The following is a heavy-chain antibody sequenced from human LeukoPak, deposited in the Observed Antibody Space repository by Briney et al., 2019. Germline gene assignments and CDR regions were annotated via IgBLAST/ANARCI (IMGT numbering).Heavy chain of an antibody. V-gene: IGHV4-30-2*01. CDR2: IYHSGST. CDR3: ARASKGYCSSTSCWNFDY. CDR1: GGSISSGGYY. Sequence: SETLSLTCTVSGGSISSGGYYWSWIRQPPGKGLEWIGYIYHSGSTYYNPSLKSRVTISVDRSKNQFSLKLSSVTAADTAVYYCARASKGYCSSTSCWNFDYWGQGTLVTVSS. J-gene: IGHJ4*02. D-gene: IGHD2-2*01.